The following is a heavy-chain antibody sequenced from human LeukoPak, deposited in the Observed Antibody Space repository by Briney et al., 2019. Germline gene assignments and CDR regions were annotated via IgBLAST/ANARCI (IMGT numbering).Heavy chain of an antibody. V-gene: IGHV4-34*01. CDR3: ARDRFVVNWFDP. CDR1: GGSFSGYY. CDR2: INHSGST. J-gene: IGHJ5*02. Sequence: SETLSLTCAVYGGSFSGYYWSWIRQPPGKGLEWIGEINHSGSTNYNPSLKSRVTISVDTSKNQFSLKLSSVTAADTAVYYCARDRFVVNWFDPWGQGTLVTVSS. D-gene: IGHD2-15*01.